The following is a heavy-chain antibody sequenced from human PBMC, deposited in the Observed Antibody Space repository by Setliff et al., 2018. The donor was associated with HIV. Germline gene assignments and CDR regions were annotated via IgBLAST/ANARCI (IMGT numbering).Heavy chain of an antibody. CDR3: ARDSSSWSWAEYFQF. J-gene: IGHJ1*01. D-gene: IGHD6-13*01. V-gene: IGHV3-9*03. CDR2: ITWNSGSI. CDR1: GFTFDDYA. Sequence: GGSLRLSCAASGFTFDDYAMHWVRQAPGKGLEWVSGITWNSGSIAYADSVKGRFTISRDNAKNSLYLQMNSLRAEDMAVYYCARDSSSWSWAEYFQFWGQGTPVTVSS.